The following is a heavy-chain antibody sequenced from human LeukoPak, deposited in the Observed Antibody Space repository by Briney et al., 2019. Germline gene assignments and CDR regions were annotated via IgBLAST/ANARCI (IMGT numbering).Heavy chain of an antibody. CDR1: GYTFTSYY. V-gene: IGHV1-46*01. D-gene: IGHD6-13*01. J-gene: IGHJ6*03. CDR3: ARAVGYSSSWYVTYYYYYMDV. CDR2: INPSGGST. Sequence: ASVKVSCKASGYTFTSYYMHWVRQAPGQGLEWMGIINPSGGSTSYAQKFQGRVTMTRDTSTSTVYMELSSLRSEDTAVYYCARAVGYSSSWYVTYYYYYMDVWGKGATVTISS.